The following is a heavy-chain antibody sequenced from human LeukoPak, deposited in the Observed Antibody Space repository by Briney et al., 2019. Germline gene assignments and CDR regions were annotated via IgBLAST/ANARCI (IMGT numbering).Heavy chain of an antibody. J-gene: IGHJ5*02. CDR1: GYTFTSYD. CDR3: ARGKRSGFLNWFDP. V-gene: IGHV1-8*01. D-gene: IGHD3-10*01. Sequence: ASVKVSCKASGYTFTSYDINWVRQATGQGLEWMGWMNPNSGNTGYAQKFQGRVTMTRNTSISTAYMELSSLRSEDTAVYYRARGKRSGFLNWFDPWGQGTLVTVSS. CDR2: MNPNSGNT.